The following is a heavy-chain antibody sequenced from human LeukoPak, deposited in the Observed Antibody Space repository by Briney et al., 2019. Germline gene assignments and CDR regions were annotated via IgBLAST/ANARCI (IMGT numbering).Heavy chain of an antibody. D-gene: IGHD6-19*01. CDR3: ASAVAVAGTRDY. J-gene: IGHJ4*02. CDR1: GGSFSGYY. Sequence: SETLSLTCAVYGGSFSGYYWSWIRQPPGKGLEWIGEINHSGSTNYNPSLKSRVTISVDTSKNQFSLKLSSVTAADTAVYYCASAVAVAGTRDYWGQGTLVTVSS. V-gene: IGHV4-34*01. CDR2: INHSGST.